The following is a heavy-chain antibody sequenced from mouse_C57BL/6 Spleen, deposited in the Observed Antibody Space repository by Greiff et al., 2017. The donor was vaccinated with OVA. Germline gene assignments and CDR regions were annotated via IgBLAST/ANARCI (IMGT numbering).Heavy chain of an antibody. CDR3: AREDYAQAWFAY. J-gene: IGHJ3*01. D-gene: IGHD3-2*02. V-gene: IGHV3-6*01. CDR1: GYSITSGYY. CDR2: ISYDGSN. Sequence: DVQLQESGPGLVKPSQSLSLTCSVTGYSITSGYYWNWIRQFPGNKLEWMGYISYDGSNNYNPSLKNRISITRDTSKNQFFLKLNSVTTEDTATYYCAREDYAQAWFAYWGQGTLVTVSA.